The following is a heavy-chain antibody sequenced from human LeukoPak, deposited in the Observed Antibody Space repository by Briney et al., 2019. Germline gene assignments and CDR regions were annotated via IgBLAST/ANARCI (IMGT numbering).Heavy chain of an antibody. CDR1: GFTFSSYW. Sequence: GGSLRLSCAASGFTFSSYWMSWVRQAPGKGLEWVANIKQDGSEKYYVDSVKGRFTISRDNAKNSLYLQMSSQRAEDTAVYYCARPKGGCSSTSCYEFYFDYWGQGTLVTVSS. V-gene: IGHV3-7*03. J-gene: IGHJ4*02. CDR2: IKQDGSEK. D-gene: IGHD2-2*01. CDR3: ARPKGGCSSTSCYEFYFDY.